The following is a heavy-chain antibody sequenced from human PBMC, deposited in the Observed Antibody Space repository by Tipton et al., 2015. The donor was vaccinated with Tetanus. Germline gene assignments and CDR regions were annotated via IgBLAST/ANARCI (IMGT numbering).Heavy chain of an antibody. D-gene: IGHD1-26*01. Sequence: SLRLSCAASGFTFSNYGMHWVRQAPGKGLEWVAVIWYDGSNKYYADSVKGRFTISRDNSKNTLYLQMDGLTAEDTALYFCAKDKELYYYYYGMDVWGQGTAVTVSS. CDR2: IWYDGSNK. CDR1: GFTFSNYG. CDR3: AKDKELYYYYYGMDV. J-gene: IGHJ6*02. V-gene: IGHV3-33*06.